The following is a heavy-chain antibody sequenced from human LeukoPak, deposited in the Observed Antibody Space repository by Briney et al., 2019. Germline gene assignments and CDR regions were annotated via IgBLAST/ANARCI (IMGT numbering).Heavy chain of an antibody. V-gene: IGHV3-23*01. CDR1: GGSFSGYY. CDR3: ASSPPHYYDSSGYYSEFDY. J-gene: IGHJ4*02. Sequence: ETLSLTCAVYGGSFSGYYWSWVRQAPGKGLEWVSAISGSGGSTYYADSVKGRFTISRDNTKNTLYLQMNSLRAEDTAVYYCASSPPHYYDSSGYYSEFDYWGQGTLVTVSS. D-gene: IGHD3-22*01. CDR2: ISGSGGST.